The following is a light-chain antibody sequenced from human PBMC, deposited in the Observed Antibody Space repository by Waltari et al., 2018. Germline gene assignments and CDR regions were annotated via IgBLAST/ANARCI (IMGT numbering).Light chain of an antibody. CDR3: QQYNGYSGT. V-gene: IGKV1-5*03. CDR1: EIIDSW. Sequence: DIQMTQSPSTLSASVGERVPITCRASEIIDSWLAWYQQKPGKAPKLLIYKASTVESGDPSRFIGSGSGTEYTLTISSLQPGDFATYYCQQYNGYSGTFGQGTKVEI. CDR2: KAS. J-gene: IGKJ1*01.